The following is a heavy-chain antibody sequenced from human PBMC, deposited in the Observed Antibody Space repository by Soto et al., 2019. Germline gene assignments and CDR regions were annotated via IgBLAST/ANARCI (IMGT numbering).Heavy chain of an antibody. CDR2: IESGGST. CDR3: AKDLGPLRLLNYYFYGLDV. Sequence: AGGSLRLSCAASGFTFSSYAMHWVRQAPGKGLEWVAVIESGGSTHYADSVKGRFTISRDIPKNMIYLQLHTLRAEDTAVYYCAKDLGPLRLLNYYFYGLDVWGQGTTVTVSS. CDR1: GFTFSSYA. V-gene: IGHV3-NL1*01. D-gene: IGHD2-15*01. J-gene: IGHJ6*02.